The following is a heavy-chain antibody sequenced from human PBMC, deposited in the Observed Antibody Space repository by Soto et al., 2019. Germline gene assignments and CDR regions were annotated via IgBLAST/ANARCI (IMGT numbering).Heavy chain of an antibody. J-gene: IGHJ6*02. D-gene: IGHD4-17*01. CDR3: ARDFYGDYSIPIYYYYYGMDV. CDR2: INPSGGST. V-gene: IGHV1-46*01. Sequence: ASVKVSCKASGYTFTSYYMHWVRQAPGQGLEWMGIINPSGGSTSYAQKFQGRVTMTRGTSTSTVYMELSSLRSEDTAVYYCARDFYGDYSIPIYYYYYGMDVWGQGTTVTVS. CDR1: GYTFTSYY.